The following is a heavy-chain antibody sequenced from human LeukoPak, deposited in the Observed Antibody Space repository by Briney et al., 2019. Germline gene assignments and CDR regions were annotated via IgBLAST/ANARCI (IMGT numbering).Heavy chain of an antibody. D-gene: IGHD3-10*01. CDR1: GFTFSSYA. J-gene: IGHJ4*02. CDR2: ISGSGGST. Sequence: GGSLRLSCAASGFTFSSYAMSWVRQAPGKGLEWVSAISGSGGSTYYADSVKGRFTISRDNSKNTLYLQMNSLRAEDTAAYYCAKDINVLLWFGPHYWGQGTLVTVSS. CDR3: AKDINVLLWFGPHY. V-gene: IGHV3-23*01.